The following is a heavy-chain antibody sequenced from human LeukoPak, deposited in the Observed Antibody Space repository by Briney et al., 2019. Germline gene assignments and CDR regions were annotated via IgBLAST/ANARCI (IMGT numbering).Heavy chain of an antibody. CDR2: VNCNSGVI. J-gene: IGHJ4*02. V-gene: IGHV1-2*06. D-gene: IGHD2-2*01. CDR3: ARERYAYQLLILDY. CDR1: GYTFTDYF. Sequence: GASVKVSCKASGYTFTDYFLHWVRQAPGQGPEWMGRVNCNSGVIMYAQNLQDRITMTTVTSISTAYMELNSLTSDDTAVYYCARERYAYQLLILDYWGQGTLVTVSS.